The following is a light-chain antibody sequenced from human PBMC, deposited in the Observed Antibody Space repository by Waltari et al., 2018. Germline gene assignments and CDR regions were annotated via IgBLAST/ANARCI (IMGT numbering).Light chain of an antibody. CDR2: AAS. CDR3: QKHSSAPLT. V-gene: IGKV1-27*01. CDR1: QGISNH. Sequence: DIQMTQSPSSLSASVGDRVTITCRASQGISNHLAWYQQKPGKVPKLLIYAASTLQAGVPSRFSGSGTGTDFTLTISSVQPEDFATYYCQKHSSAPLTFGPGTIVDI. J-gene: IGKJ3*01.